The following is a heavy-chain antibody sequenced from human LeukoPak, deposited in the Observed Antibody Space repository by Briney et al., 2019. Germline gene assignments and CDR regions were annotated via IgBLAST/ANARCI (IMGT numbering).Heavy chain of an antibody. CDR3: ARAFGAFPFDY. CDR1: GFTFSSYG. Sequence: PGGTLRLSCAASGFTFSSYGMSWVRQAPGKGLEWVSAISGSGGSTYYADSVKGRFTISRDNSKNTLYLQMNSLRAEDTAVYYCARAFGAFPFDYWGQGTLVTVSS. CDR2: ISGSGGST. J-gene: IGHJ4*02. D-gene: IGHD1-26*01. V-gene: IGHV3-23*01.